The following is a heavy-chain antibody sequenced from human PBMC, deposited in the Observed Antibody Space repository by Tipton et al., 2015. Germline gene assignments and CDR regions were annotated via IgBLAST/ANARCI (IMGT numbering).Heavy chain of an antibody. V-gene: IGHV4-59*01. D-gene: IGHD6-19*01. CDR2: IYYSGTP. CDR3: AELGSGGFGP. Sequence: TLSLTCTVSGGSMSSNYWSWIRQPPGKGLEWIGYIYYSGTPNYNPSLKSRVTFSVDTSKNQFYLKLRSVTAADTAVYYCAELGSGGFGPWGQGTLVTVSA. CDR1: GGSMSSNY. J-gene: IGHJ5*02.